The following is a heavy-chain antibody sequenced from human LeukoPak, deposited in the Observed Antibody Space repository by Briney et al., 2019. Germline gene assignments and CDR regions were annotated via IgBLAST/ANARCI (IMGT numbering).Heavy chain of an antibody. V-gene: IGHV4-30-2*01. Sequence: SETLSVTCAVSGGSLSSGGYSWSWVRQPPGRGLEWIGYIYHSGSTYYNPSLKSRVTISVDRSKNQFSLKLSSVTAADTAVYYCARGGTYYDYAYDYWGQGTLVTVSS. CDR3: ARGGTYYDYAYDY. D-gene: IGHD3-16*01. J-gene: IGHJ4*02. CDR1: GGSLSSGGYS. CDR2: IYHSGST.